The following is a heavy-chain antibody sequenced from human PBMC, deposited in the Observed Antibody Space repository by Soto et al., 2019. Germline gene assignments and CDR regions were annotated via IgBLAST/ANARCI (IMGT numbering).Heavy chain of an antibody. CDR1: GFTFSTYA. D-gene: IGHD3-3*01. CDR3: AKNGDFWSWGMDV. CDR2: ISSSGDAT. V-gene: IGHV3-23*01. J-gene: IGHJ6*02. Sequence: VGSLRLSCAASGFTFSTYAMTWVRQAPGKGLEWVSIISSSGDATYYLDSVKGRFTISRDNSRNTLNLQMNSLRAEDTAVYYCAKNGDFWSWGMDVWGQGTTVTVSS.